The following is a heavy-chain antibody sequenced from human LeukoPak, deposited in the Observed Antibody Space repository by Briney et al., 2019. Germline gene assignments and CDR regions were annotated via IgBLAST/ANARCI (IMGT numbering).Heavy chain of an antibody. Sequence: GGSLRLSCAASGFNFSSYAMSWVRQAPGKGLEWVSAISGSGASTYYADSVKGRFTISRDNSKNTLYLQMNSLRAEDTAVYYCAKDSGDIVVVVAATKANHFDYWGQGTLVTVSS. V-gene: IGHV3-23*01. CDR3: AKDSGDIVVVVAATKANHFDY. D-gene: IGHD2-15*01. CDR1: GFNFSSYA. J-gene: IGHJ4*02. CDR2: ISGSGAST.